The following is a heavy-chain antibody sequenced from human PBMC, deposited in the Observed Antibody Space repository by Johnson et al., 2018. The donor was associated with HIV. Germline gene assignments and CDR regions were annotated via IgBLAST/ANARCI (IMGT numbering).Heavy chain of an antibody. CDR3: AREGEGYSSSWYDAFDI. V-gene: IGHV3-30*04. Sequence: QVQLVESGGGVVQPGRSLRLSCAASGFTFSSYAMHWVRQAPAKGLEWVAVISYDGSDKYYADSVKGRFTISRDNSKNTLYLQINSLRAEDTAVYYCAREGEGYSSSWYDAFDIWGQGTMVTVSS. J-gene: IGHJ3*02. D-gene: IGHD6-13*01. CDR2: ISYDGSDK. CDR1: GFTFSSYA.